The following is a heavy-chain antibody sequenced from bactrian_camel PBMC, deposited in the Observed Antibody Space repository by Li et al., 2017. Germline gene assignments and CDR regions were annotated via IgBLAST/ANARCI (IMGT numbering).Heavy chain of an antibody. D-gene: IGHD6*01. CDR1: GFQFADYP. V-gene: IGHV3-1*01. CDR3: ANRPVGGSRNY. J-gene: IGHJ4*01. CDR2: IAYDGWVS. Sequence: DVQLVESGGGLVQPGGSLRLSCSASGFQFADYPMSWVRQAPGKGLEWVAQIAYDGWVSRYHDSAKGRFTISRDNAKNMLYLQMNSLKPEDTAMYYCANRPVGGSRNYWGMGTQVTVS.